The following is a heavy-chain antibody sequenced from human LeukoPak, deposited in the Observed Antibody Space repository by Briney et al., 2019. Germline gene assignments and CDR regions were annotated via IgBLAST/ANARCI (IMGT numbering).Heavy chain of an antibody. D-gene: IGHD2-15*01. CDR1: GYTFTGYY. CDR2: INPNSGGT. J-gene: IGHJ4*02. V-gene: IGHV1-2*02. CDR3: ARGLGSLRPGLPPGHSSKMKPLDY. Sequence: ASVKVSCKASGYTFTGYYMHWVRQAPGQGLEWMGWINPNSGGTNYAQKFQGRVTMTRDTSISTAYMELSRLRSDDTAVYYCARGLGSLRPGLPPGHSSKMKPLDYWGQGTLVTVSS.